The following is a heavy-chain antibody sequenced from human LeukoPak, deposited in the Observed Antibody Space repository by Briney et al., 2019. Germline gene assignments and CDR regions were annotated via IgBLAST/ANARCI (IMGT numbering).Heavy chain of an antibody. CDR1: GGSISSYY. CDR2: IYTSGST. Sequence: SETLSLTCTVSGGSISSYYWSWIRQPAGKGLEWIGRIYTSGSTNYNPSLKSRVTISVDTSKNQFSLKLSSVTAADTAVYYCARDKYDFWSGYSGHFDYWGQGTLVTVSS. J-gene: IGHJ4*02. CDR3: ARDKYDFWSGYSGHFDY. V-gene: IGHV4-4*07. D-gene: IGHD3-3*01.